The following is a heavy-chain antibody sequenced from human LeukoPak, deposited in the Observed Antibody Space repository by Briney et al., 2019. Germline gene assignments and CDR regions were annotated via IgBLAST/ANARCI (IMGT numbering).Heavy chain of an antibody. J-gene: IGHJ4*02. CDR1: GFTFNYYA. CDR2: ISDYEGRT. D-gene: IGHD5-18*01. Sequence: GGSLRLSCAASGFTFNYYAMSWVRQAPGKGLEWVSGISDYEGRTYYTDSVKGRFTISRDNSKNKVYLQMNNLRADDTSVYFCARHDSFIPYWGQGALVTVSS. V-gene: IGHV3-23*01. CDR3: ARHDSFIPY.